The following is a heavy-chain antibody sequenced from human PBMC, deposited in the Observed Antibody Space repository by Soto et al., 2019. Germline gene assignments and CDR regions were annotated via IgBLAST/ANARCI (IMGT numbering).Heavy chain of an antibody. V-gene: IGHV4-39*01. CDR2: IYYGGSS. CDR1: GVSISSSSYY. J-gene: IGHJ4*02. Sequence: PSETLSLTCAVSGVSISSSSYYWGWIRRPPGKGLEWIGTIYYGGSSYSNPSLKSRVTISLDTSKNQFSLTLTSVTAADTAVYYCARHGSYWGQGTLVTVSS. CDR3: ARHGSY.